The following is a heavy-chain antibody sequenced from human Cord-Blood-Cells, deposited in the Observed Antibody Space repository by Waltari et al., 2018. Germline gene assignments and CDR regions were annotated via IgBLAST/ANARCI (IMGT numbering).Heavy chain of an antibody. CDR3: ARGSFPSLRTRRRFDY. D-gene: IGHD6-6*01. Sequence: QVQLQQWGAGLLKPSETLSLTCAVYGGSFSGYYWSWTRHPPGKGLEWIGEINHSGSTNYNPSLKSRVTISVDTSKNQFSLKLSSVTAADTAVYYCARGSFPSLRTRRRFDYWGQGTLVTVSS. CDR1: GGSFSGYY. V-gene: IGHV4-34*01. J-gene: IGHJ4*02. CDR2: INHSGST.